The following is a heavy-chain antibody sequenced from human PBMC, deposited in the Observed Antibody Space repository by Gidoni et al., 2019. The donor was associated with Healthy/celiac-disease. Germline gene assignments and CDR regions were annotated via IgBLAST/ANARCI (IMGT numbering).Heavy chain of an antibody. D-gene: IGHD3-16*02. J-gene: IGHJ1*01. CDR2: IYYSGST. CDR3: ARVWRLGELSFLTFAEYFQH. V-gene: IGHV4-39*07. CDR1: GGSISSSSYY. Sequence: QLQLQESGPGLVKPSETLSLTCTVSGGSISSSSYYWGWIRQPPGKGLEWIGSIYYSGSTYYNPSLKSRVTISVDTSKNQFSLKLSSVTAADTAVYYCARVWRLGELSFLTFAEYFQHWGQGTLVTVSS.